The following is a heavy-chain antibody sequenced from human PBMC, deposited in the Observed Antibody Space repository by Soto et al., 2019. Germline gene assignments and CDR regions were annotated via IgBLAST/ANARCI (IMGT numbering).Heavy chain of an antibody. J-gene: IGHJ4*02. D-gene: IGHD6-25*01. CDR3: ARRKERSGPYYLDL. V-gene: IGHV1-8*01. CDR2: MNPSNGNS. Sequence: ASVKVSCKASGFTFITYDISWVRQAGQGLEWMGWMNPSNGNSGYAQKFRGRVTMTRNTSISTAYMELSSLRSDDSAVYFCARRKERSGPYYLDLWGQGXLVTVYS. CDR1: GFTFITYD.